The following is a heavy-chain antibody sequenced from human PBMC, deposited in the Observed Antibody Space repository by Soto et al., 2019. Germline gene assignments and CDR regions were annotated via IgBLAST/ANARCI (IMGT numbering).Heavy chain of an antibody. CDR1: GGSFSGCY. Sequence: SETLSLTCAGYGGSFSGCYWSWIRTPPGKGVEWIGEINHRGSTNYNPSLRSRVTISVDTSKNQVSLKLSSVTAADTAVYYCARGPSRDYDILTGPTSYYYGMDVWGQGTTVTVSS. J-gene: IGHJ6*02. V-gene: IGHV4-34*01. CDR3: ARGPSRDYDILTGPTSYYYGMDV. CDR2: INHRGST. D-gene: IGHD3-9*01.